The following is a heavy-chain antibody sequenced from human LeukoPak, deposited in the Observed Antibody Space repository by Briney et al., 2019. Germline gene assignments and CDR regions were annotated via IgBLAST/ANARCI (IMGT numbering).Heavy chain of an antibody. V-gene: IGHV3-23*01. J-gene: IGHJ5*02. CDR2: IVNSGGST. CDR3: ARAPYGSGSYYAWFDP. D-gene: IGHD3-10*01. Sequence: GGSLRLSCAASGFTFSSYAMSWVRQPPGEGPEWVSTIVNSGGSTWYADSVKGRFTISRDNSKNTLYLQMGSLRAEDMAVYYCARAPYGSGSYYAWFDPWGQGTLVTVSS. CDR1: GFTFSSYA.